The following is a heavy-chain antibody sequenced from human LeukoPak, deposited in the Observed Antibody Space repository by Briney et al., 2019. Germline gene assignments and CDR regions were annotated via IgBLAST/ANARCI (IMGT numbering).Heavy chain of an antibody. CDR2: FDPEDGET. Sequence: ASVEVSCKVSGYTLTELSMHWVRQAPGKGLEWMGGFDPEDGETIYAQKFQGRVTMTEDTSTDTAYMELSSLRSEDTAVYYCATWNYSNYVFYFDYWGQGTLVTVSS. CDR1: GYTLTELS. V-gene: IGHV1-24*01. CDR3: ATWNYSNYVFYFDY. D-gene: IGHD4-4*01. J-gene: IGHJ4*02.